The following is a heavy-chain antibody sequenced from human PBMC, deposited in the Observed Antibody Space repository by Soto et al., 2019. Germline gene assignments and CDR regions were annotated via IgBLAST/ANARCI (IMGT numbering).Heavy chain of an antibody. V-gene: IGHV4-39*01. CDR3: ALTKTYSSAWFDP. CDR2: IYYSGST. Sequence: PSETLSLTCTVSGGSISSSSYYWGWIRQPPGKGLEWIGSIYYSGSTYYNPSLKSRVTISVDMSKNQFSLKLSSVTAADTAVYYCALTKTYSSAWFDPWGQGTLVTVSS. D-gene: IGHD6-25*01. J-gene: IGHJ5*02. CDR1: GGSISSSSYY.